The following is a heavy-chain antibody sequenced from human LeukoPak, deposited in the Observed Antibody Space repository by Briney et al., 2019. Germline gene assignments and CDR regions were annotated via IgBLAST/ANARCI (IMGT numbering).Heavy chain of an antibody. CDR3: ARDLSDSSGYPDY. CDR2: ISYDGSNK. Sequence: GGSLGLSCAASGFTFSSYGMHWVRQAPGKGLEWVAVISYDGSNKYYADSVKGRFTISRDNSKNTLYLQMNSLRAEDTAVYYCARDLSDSSGYPDYWGQGTLVTVSS. J-gene: IGHJ4*02. V-gene: IGHV3-30*03. D-gene: IGHD3-22*01. CDR1: GFTFSSYG.